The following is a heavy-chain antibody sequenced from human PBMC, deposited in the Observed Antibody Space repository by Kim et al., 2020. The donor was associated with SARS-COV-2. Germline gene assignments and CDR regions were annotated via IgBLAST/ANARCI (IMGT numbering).Heavy chain of an antibody. V-gene: IGHV1-58*01. CDR2: IVVGSGNT. Sequence: SVKVSCKASGFTFTSSAVQWVRQARGQRLEWIGWIVVGSGNTNYAQKFQERVTITRDMSTSTAYMELSSLRSEDTAVYYCAADPGRYYGSGTDYWGQGTLVTVSS. CDR3: AADPGRYYGSGTDY. D-gene: IGHD3-10*01. J-gene: IGHJ4*02. CDR1: GFTFTSSA.